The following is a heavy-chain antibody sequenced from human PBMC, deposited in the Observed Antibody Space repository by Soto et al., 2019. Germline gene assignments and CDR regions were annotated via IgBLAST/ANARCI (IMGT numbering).Heavy chain of an antibody. Sequence: QVQLQESGPGLVKPSGTLSLTCVVSGGSISNTNWWSWVRQPPGKGLEWIGEIYHSGTTNYSPSLKSRVTISVDMSKNQFSLTLSSVTAADTAVYYCAFPATADFDYWGRGTLVTVSS. J-gene: IGHJ4*02. D-gene: IGHD6-13*01. V-gene: IGHV4-4*02. CDR2: IYHSGTT. CDR1: GGSISNTNW. CDR3: AFPATADFDY.